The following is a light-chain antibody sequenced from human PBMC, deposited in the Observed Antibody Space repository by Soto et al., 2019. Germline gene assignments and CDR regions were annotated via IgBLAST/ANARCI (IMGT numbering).Light chain of an antibody. J-gene: IGLJ1*01. V-gene: IGLV2-11*01. CDR2: DVS. CDR1: SSDVGGYNY. Sequence: QSALTQPRSVSGSPGQSVTISCTGTSSDVGGYNYVSWYQQHPCKAPKLMISDVSKRPSGVPDRFSGSKSGNTASLTISGLQAEDEADYYCCSYAGSYYVFGTGTKLTVL. CDR3: CSYAGSYYV.